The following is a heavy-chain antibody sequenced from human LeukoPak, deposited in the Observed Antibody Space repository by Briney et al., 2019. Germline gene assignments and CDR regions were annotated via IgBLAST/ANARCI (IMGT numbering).Heavy chain of an antibody. CDR2: ISYDGSNK. J-gene: IGHJ4*02. V-gene: IGHV3-30-3*01. D-gene: IGHD6-19*01. Sequence: GGSLRLSCAASGFTFSSYTMHWVRQAPGKGLEWVAVISYDGSNKYYADSVKGRFTISRDNSENTLYLQMNSLRAEDTAVYYCASPRNSGWSLPFEYWGQGTLVTVSA. CDR3: ASPRNSGWSLPFEY. CDR1: GFTFSSYT.